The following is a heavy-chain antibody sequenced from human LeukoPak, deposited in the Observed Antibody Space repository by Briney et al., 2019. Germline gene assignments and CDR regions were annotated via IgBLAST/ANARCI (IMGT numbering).Heavy chain of an antibody. CDR3: ARLLPLKGYAFDI. CDR2: INHSGST. Sequence: PSETLSLTCAVYGGSFSGYYWSWIRQPPGKGLEWIGEINHSGSTNYNPSLKSRVTISVDTSKNQFSLKLSSVTAADTAVYYCARLLPLKGYAFDIWGQGTMVTVSS. V-gene: IGHV4-34*01. D-gene: IGHD2-21*01. CDR1: GGSFSGYY. J-gene: IGHJ3*02.